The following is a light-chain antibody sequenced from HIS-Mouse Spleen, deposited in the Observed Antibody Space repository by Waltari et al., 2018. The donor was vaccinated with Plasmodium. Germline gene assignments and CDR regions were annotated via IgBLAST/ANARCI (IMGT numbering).Light chain of an antibody. CDR2: GAS. CDR3: QQYNNWSFT. CDR1: KSVSSN. V-gene: IGKV3-15*01. J-gene: IGKJ3*01. Sequence: EIVMKQSPATLSVYPVERATLSCRASKSVSSNLAWYQQKPGQAPRLLIYGASTRATGIPARFSGSGSGTEFTLTISSLQSEDFAVYYCQQYNNWSFTFGPGTKVDIK.